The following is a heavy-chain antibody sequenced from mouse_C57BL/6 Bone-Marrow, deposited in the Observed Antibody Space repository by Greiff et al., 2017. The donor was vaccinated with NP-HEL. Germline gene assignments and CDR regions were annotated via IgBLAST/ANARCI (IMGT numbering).Heavy chain of an antibody. V-gene: IGHV1-82*01. Sequence: VQLQQSGPELVKPGASVKISCKASGYAFSSSWMNWVKQRPGKGLEWIGRIYPGDGDTNYNGKFKGKATLTADKSSSTAYMQLSSLTSEDSAVYFCARGETGDYWGQGTTLTVSS. CDR2: IYPGDGDT. CDR1: GYAFSSSW. D-gene: IGHD3-2*01. J-gene: IGHJ2*01. CDR3: ARGETGDY.